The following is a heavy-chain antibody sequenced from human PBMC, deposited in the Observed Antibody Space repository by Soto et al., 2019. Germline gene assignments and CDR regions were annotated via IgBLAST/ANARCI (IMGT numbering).Heavy chain of an antibody. D-gene: IGHD2-21*01. CDR1: GGTFSSYT. Sequence: SVKVSCKASGGTFSSYTISWVRQAPGQGLEWMGRIIPILGIANYAQKFQGRVTVTADKSTSTAYMELSSLRSEDTAVYYCASCGPYYYYYGMDVWRQGTTVTVSS. V-gene: IGHV1-69*02. CDR3: ASCGPYYYYYGMDV. J-gene: IGHJ6*02. CDR2: IIPILGIA.